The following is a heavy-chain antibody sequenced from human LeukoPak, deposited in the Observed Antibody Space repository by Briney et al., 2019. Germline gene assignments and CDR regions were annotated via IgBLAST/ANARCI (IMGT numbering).Heavy chain of an antibody. J-gene: IGHJ3*02. CDR3: ARDYFQELGAFDI. CDR2: INHSGST. D-gene: IGHD2/OR15-2a*01. V-gene: IGHV4-34*01. Sequence: SETLSLTCAVYGGSFSGYYWSWIRQPPGKGLEWIGEINHSGSTNYNPSLKSRVTISVDTYKNQFSLKLSSVTAADTAVYYCARDYFQELGAFDIWGQGTMVTVSS. CDR1: GGSFSGYY.